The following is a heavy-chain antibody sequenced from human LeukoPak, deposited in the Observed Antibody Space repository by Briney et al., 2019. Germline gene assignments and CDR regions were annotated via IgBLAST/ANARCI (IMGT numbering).Heavy chain of an antibody. CDR1: GFTFSSYS. CDR2: ISSSSSTI. Sequence: GGSLRLSCAASGFTFSSYSMNWVRQAPGKGLEWVSYISSSSSTIYYADSVKGRFTISRDNAKNSLYLQMNSLRAEDAAVYYCARDFHRRLYDSSGYYPYWGQGTLVTVSS. CDR3: ARDFHRRLYDSSGYYPY. D-gene: IGHD3-22*01. V-gene: IGHV3-48*01. J-gene: IGHJ4*02.